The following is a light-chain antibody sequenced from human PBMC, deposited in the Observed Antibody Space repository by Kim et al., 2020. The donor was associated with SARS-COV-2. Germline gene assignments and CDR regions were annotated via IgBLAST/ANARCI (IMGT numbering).Light chain of an antibody. CDR3: NARDSSGDHLL. J-gene: IGLJ3*02. CDR1: SLRSYD. CDR2: GKN. Sequence: RQTVRVKGQGDSLRSYDATWYQQKPGQAHVVVTYGKNNRPSEIPYRFSGASSGHTESLTITGAQAEEEADYYCNARDSSGDHLLFGGGTQLTV. V-gene: IGLV3-19*01.